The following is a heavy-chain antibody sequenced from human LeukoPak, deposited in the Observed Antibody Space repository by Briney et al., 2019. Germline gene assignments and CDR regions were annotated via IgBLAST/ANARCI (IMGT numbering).Heavy chain of an antibody. Sequence: SQTLSLTCAISGDSVSNNRASWGWIRQSPSRGLEWLGRTYYRSQWFDDYRPSVRSRITINPDTSKNQFSLQMNSVAPEDTAVYYCVRIRGLGLFDYWGQGTLVTVSS. D-gene: IGHD1-26*01. CDR2: TYYRSQWFD. CDR3: VRIRGLGLFDY. V-gene: IGHV6-1*01. CDR1: GDSVSNNRAS. J-gene: IGHJ4*02.